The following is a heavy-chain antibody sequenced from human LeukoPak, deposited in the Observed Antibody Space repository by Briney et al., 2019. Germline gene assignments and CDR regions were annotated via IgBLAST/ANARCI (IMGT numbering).Heavy chain of an antibody. V-gene: IGHV3-74*01. CDR2: VIRDGSFT. CDR1: GFTLRSYW. Sequence: GGSLRLSCAASGFTLRSYWMHWVPQAPGKGLEWVSRVIRDGSFTNYADSVKGRFTISRDNAKNTLYLQMSSLRAEDTAVYFCVRDGDDFNFDYWGQGSLVTVSS. CDR3: VRDGDDFNFDY. D-gene: IGHD5-24*01. J-gene: IGHJ4*02.